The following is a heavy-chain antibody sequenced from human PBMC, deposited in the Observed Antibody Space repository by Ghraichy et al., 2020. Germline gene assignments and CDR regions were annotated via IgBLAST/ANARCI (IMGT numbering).Heavy chain of an antibody. CDR3: AKDRREGGATPSEFDM. CDR2: LSGSGGST. J-gene: IGHJ3*02. Sequence: GGSLRLSCAASGFTFRSYAMSWVRQAPGKGLEWVSGLSGSGGSTYYADSVKGRFIISRDNSKSTLNLQMNSLRAEDTAVYYCAKDRREGGATPSEFDMWGQGTMVTVSS. D-gene: IGHD1-26*01. CDR1: GFTFRSYA. V-gene: IGHV3-23*01.